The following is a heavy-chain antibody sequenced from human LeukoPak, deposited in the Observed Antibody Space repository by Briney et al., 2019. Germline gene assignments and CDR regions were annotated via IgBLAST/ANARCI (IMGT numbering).Heavy chain of an antibody. Sequence: GRSLRLSCAASGFTFDDYAMHWVRQAPGKGLEWVSGISWNSGSIGYADSVKGRFTISRDNAKNSLYLQMNSLRAEDTALYHCAKGIGGATHDAFDIWGQGTMVTVSS. CDR3: AKGIGGATHDAFDI. V-gene: IGHV3-9*01. J-gene: IGHJ3*02. CDR1: GFTFDDYA. D-gene: IGHD1-26*01. CDR2: ISWNSGSI.